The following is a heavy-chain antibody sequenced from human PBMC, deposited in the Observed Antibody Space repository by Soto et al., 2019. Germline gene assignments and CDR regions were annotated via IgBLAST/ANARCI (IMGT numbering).Heavy chain of an antibody. CDR1: GYTFTTYD. CDR2: MNPNRGNT. D-gene: IGHD4-17*01. J-gene: IGHJ4*02. CDR3: ARSSTMTTNFDY. Sequence: QVQLVQSGAEVKKPGASVKVSCKASGYTFTTYDINWVRQATGQGLEWMGWMNPNRGNTGYAPQFQGRVTMTRNTSISTAYMELNSLTSQDTAVYYCARSSTMTTNFDYWGQGTLVTVSS. V-gene: IGHV1-8*01.